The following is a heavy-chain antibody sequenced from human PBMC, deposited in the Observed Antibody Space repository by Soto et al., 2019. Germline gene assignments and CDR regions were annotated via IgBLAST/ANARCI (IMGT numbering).Heavy chain of an antibody. CDR1: GFSLSSSGMG. V-gene: IGHV2-5*02. CDR3: AHRGIEAAPLFDY. J-gene: IGHJ4*02. D-gene: IGHD2-15*01. Sequence: QITLKESGPTLVKPTQTLTLTCTVSGFSLSSSGMGVGWIRQPPGKALEWLAFIYWDNDKRYSPSLKNRLTINKDPSRNQAVLTMTNMDPVDTATYYCAHRGIEAAPLFDYWGQGTLVTVSS. CDR2: IYWDNDK.